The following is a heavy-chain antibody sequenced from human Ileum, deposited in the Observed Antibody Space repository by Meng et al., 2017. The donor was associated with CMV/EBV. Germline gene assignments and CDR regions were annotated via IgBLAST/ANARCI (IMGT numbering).Heavy chain of an antibody. Sequence: GGSLRLSCAASGFTFSSAWISWFRQAPSKGLEWVGRIKSKTSGETTDFAAPVKGRFTISRDDSKTTVYLQMNSLKTEDTAVYYCARDSRSYYDFWSGRTSQYYYYYGMDVWGQGTTVTVSS. V-gene: IGHV3-15*01. D-gene: IGHD3-3*01. CDR2: IKSKTSGETT. J-gene: IGHJ6*02. CDR3: ARDSRSYYDFWSGRTSQYYYYYGMDV. CDR1: GFTFSSAW.